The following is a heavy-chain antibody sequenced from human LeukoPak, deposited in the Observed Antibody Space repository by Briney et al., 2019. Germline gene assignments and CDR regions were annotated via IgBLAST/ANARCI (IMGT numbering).Heavy chain of an antibody. V-gene: IGHV3-23*01. D-gene: IGHD3-22*01. CDR2: ISGSDGST. J-gene: IGHJ5*02. CDR3: ARGNYFDSSGRPEGFDP. Sequence: PGRSLRLSCAVSGFTFSTYGMSWVRQAPGKGLEWVSAISGSDGSTYYADSVKGRFTISTDNSKNTLDLQMNSLRTDDTAVYYCARGNYFDSSGRPEGFDPWGQGTLVTVSS. CDR1: GFTFSTYG.